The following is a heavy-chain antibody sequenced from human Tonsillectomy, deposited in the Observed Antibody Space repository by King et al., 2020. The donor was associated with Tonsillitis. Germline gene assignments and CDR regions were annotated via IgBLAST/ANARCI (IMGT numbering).Heavy chain of an antibody. CDR1: GGSISSYY. V-gene: IGHV4-59*01. D-gene: IGHD3-22*01. CDR2: IYYSGST. J-gene: IGHJ4*02. CDR3: ARDVPYYYDSTGSLWDYFDH. Sequence: QLQESGPGLEKPSETLSLTCTVSGGSISSYYWSWIRQPPGKGLEWIGYIYYSGSTNYNPSLKSRVTISVDTSKNQFSLKLSSVTAVDTAVYYCARDVPYYYDSTGSLWDYFDHWGQGTLVTVSS.